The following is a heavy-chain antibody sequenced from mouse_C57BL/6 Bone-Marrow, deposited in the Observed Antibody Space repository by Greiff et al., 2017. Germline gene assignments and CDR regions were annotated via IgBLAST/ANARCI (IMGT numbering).Heavy chain of an antibody. CDR1: GFNIKDDY. J-gene: IGHJ3*01. CDR3: TTCLSPFAY. V-gene: IGHV14-4*01. Sequence: VQLQQSGAELVRPGASVKLSCTASGFNIKDDYMHWVKQRPEQGLEWIGWIDPENGDTEYASKFQGKATITADTASNTAYLQLSRLTSEDTAVYYWTTCLSPFAYWGQGTLVTVSA. CDR2: IDPENGDT.